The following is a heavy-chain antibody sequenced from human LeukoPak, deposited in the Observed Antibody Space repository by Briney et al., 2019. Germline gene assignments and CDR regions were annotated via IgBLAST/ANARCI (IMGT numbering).Heavy chain of an antibody. CDR3: ARDLDSGSYNDAFDI. Sequence: ASVKVSCKASGYTFTSYGISWVRQAPGQGLEWMGWISAYNGNTNYAQKLQGRVTMTTDTSTSTAYMELRSLRSDDTAVYYCARDLDSGSYNDAFDIWGQGTMVTVSS. V-gene: IGHV1-18*01. CDR1: GYTFTSYG. J-gene: IGHJ3*02. D-gene: IGHD1-26*01. CDR2: ISAYNGNT.